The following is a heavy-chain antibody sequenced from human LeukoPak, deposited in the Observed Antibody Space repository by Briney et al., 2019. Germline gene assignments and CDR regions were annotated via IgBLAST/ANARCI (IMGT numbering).Heavy chain of an antibody. Sequence: GGSLRLSCAASGFTFSSYGMHWVRQAPGKGLEWVAVIWYDGSNKYYADSVKGRFTISRDNSKNTLYQQMNSLRAEDTAVYYCAKDGLSGDWGYFDYWGQGTLVTVSS. V-gene: IGHV3-33*06. CDR2: IWYDGSNK. CDR1: GFTFSSYG. CDR3: AKDGLSGDWGYFDY. J-gene: IGHJ4*02. D-gene: IGHD2-21*02.